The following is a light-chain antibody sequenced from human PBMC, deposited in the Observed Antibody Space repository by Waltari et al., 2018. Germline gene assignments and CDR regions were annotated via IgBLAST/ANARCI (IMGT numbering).Light chain of an antibody. CDR1: ERISRSY. J-gene: IGKJ2*01. V-gene: IGKV3-15*01. CDR3: QQYNTWPYT. CDR2: FTS. Sequence: EILMTQSPGTLSVSPGERASLSCRASERISRSYLAWYQQKGGQPPRLLIYFTSTRAAGVPARFSGSGSGTEFTLTISSLQSEDFAVYYCQQYNTWPYTFGQGTKIEIK.